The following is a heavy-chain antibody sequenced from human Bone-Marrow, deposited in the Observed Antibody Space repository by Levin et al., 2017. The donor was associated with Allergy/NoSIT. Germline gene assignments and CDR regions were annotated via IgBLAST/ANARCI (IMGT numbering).Heavy chain of an antibody. Sequence: ASVKVSCKASGYTFTSYDINWVRQATGQGLEWMGWMNPNSGNTGYAQKFQGRVTMTRNTSISTAYMELSSLRSEDTAVYYCARGRAPTYDFWSGYRNWFDPWGQGTLVTVSS. CDR1: GYTFTSYD. D-gene: IGHD3-3*01. CDR3: ARGRAPTYDFWSGYRNWFDP. J-gene: IGHJ5*02. CDR2: MNPNSGNT. V-gene: IGHV1-8*01.